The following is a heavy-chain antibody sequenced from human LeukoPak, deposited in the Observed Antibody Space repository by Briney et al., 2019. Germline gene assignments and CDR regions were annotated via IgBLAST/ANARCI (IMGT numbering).Heavy chain of an antibody. CDR1: GFTFSSYA. J-gene: IGHJ5*02. D-gene: IGHD6-13*01. V-gene: IGHV3-23*01. CDR2: ISGSGGST. CDR3: ARGGTSSWFRGFDP. Sequence: GGSLRLSCAASGFTFSSYAMSWVRQAPGKGLEWVSAISGSGGSTYYADSVKGRFTISRDNSKNTLYLQMNSLRVEDTAVYYCARGGTSSWFRGFDPWGQGTLVTVSS.